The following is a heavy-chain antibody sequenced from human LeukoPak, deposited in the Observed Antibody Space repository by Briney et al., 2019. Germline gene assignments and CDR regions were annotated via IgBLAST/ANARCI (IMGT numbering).Heavy chain of an antibody. CDR2: IYYSGST. D-gene: IGHD3-10*01. V-gene: IGHV4-39*01. CDR1: GGSISSSSYY. Sequence: GSLRLSCTVSGGSISSSSYYWGWIRQPPGKGLEWIGSIYYSGSTYYNPSLKSRVTISVDTSKNQFSLKLSSVTAADTAVYYCARHLRYYGSGSPLDYWGQGTLVTVSS. J-gene: IGHJ4*02. CDR3: ARHLRYYGSGSPLDY.